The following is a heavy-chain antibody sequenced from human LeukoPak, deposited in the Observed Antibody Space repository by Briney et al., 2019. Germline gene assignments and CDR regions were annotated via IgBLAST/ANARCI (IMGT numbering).Heavy chain of an antibody. D-gene: IGHD6-25*01. Sequence: AASMKVSCKASGYTFTGYYMHWVRQAPGQGLEWMGWINPNSGGTNYAQKFQGRVTMTRDTSISTAYMELSRLRSDDTAVYYCARLAAAASDYYYYYMDVWGKGTTVTVSS. CDR2: INPNSGGT. CDR1: GYTFTGYY. V-gene: IGHV1-2*02. J-gene: IGHJ6*03. CDR3: ARLAAAASDYYYYYMDV.